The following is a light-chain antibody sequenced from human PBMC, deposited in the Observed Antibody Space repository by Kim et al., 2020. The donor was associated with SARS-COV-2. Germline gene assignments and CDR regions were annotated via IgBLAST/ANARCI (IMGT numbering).Light chain of an antibody. J-gene: IGKJ1*01. CDR2: KAS. Sequence: DIQMTQSPSTLSASVGDRVTITCRASQTISGMLAWYQQKPGKAPKLLIYKASSLESGVPSRFSGSGSGTEFTLTIYSLQPDDFATYYCQQYNSYATFGKGTKVDIK. CDR1: QTISGM. CDR3: QQYNSYAT. V-gene: IGKV1-5*03.